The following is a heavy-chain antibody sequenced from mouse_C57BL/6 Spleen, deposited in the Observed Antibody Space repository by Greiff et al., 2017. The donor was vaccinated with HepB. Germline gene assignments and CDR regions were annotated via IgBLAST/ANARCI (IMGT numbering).Heavy chain of an antibody. J-gene: IGHJ1*03. Sequence: QVHVKQSGPELVKPGASAKISCKASGYAFSSSWMNWVKQRPGKGLEWIGRIYPGDGDTNYNGKFKGKATLTADKSSSTAYMQLSSLTSEDSAVYFCARDGANWHFDVWGTGTTVTVSS. CDR2: IYPGDGDT. CDR1: GYAFSSSW. CDR3: ARDGANWHFDV. D-gene: IGHD3-1*01. V-gene: IGHV1-82*01.